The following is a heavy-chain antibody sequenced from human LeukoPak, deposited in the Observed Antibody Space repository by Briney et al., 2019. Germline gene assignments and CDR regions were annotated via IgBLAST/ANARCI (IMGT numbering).Heavy chain of an antibody. CDR3: ARGGIWIYDYVWGSYRSDAFDI. Sequence: GGSLRLYCAASGFTFSNYWMHWVRQVPGRGLVWVSRIHLDGSVTNYADSVKGRFTISRDNAKNTLYLQMDSLRAEDTAVYYCARGGIWIYDYVWGSYRSDAFDIWGQGTMVTVSS. V-gene: IGHV3-74*01. D-gene: IGHD3-16*02. CDR2: IHLDGSVT. J-gene: IGHJ3*02. CDR1: GFTFSNYW.